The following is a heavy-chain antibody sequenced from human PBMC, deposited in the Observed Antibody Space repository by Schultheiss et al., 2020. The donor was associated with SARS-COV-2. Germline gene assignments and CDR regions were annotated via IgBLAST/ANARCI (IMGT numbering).Heavy chain of an antibody. D-gene: IGHD5-12*01. V-gene: IGHV3-33*01. CDR3: AGGSIVATITDYYYGMDV. Sequence: GGSLRLSCAASGFTFSSYGMHWVRQAPGKGLEWVAVIWYDGSNKYYADSVKGRFTISRDNSKNTLYLQMNSLRAEDTAVYYCAGGSIVATITDYYYGMDVWGQGTTVTVSS. CDR1: GFTFSSYG. J-gene: IGHJ6*02. CDR2: IWYDGSNK.